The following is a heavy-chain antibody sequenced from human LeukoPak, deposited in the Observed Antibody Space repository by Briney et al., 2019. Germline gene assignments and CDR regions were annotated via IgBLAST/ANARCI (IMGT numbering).Heavy chain of an antibody. J-gene: IGHJ3*01. Sequence: GGSLRLSCAASGLSFSGYALTWVRQAPGKGLQWVSSITGSGGNTYYAASVKGRFTMSRDNSKNTLYLQMNSLRAEDTAVYYCTKDPNGDYVGAFDFWGQGTMVTVSS. CDR1: GLSFSGYA. D-gene: IGHD3-16*01. CDR3: TKDPNGDYVGAFDF. V-gene: IGHV3-23*01. CDR2: ITGSGGNT.